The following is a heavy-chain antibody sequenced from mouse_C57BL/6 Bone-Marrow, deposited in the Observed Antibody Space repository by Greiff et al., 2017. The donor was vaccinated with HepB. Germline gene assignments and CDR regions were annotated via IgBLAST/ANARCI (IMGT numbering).Heavy chain of an antibody. CDR3: ARSEGNWDSFAY. V-gene: IGHV1-82*01. Sequence: QVQLKQSGPELVKPGASVKISCKASGYAFSSSWMNWVKQRPGKGLEWIGRIYPGDGDTNYNGKFKGKATLTADKSSSTAYMQLSSLTSEDSAVYFCARSEGNWDSFAYWGQGTLVTVSA. J-gene: IGHJ3*01. CDR1: GYAFSSSW. D-gene: IGHD4-1*01. CDR2: IYPGDGDT.